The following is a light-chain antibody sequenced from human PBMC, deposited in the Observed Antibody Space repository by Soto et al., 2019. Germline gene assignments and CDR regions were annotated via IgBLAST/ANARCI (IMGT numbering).Light chain of an antibody. CDR3: SSYVGSNNFV. CDR2: EVD. V-gene: IGLV2-8*01. J-gene: IGLJ1*01. Sequence: QSALTQPPSASGSPGQSVTVSCTGSSSDIEDYNYVSWYQQHPGKAPKLMIYEVDKRPSGVPDRFSGSKSGNTAFLTLPGLQAEDDADYYCSSYVGSNNFVFGTGTKLTVL. CDR1: SSDIEDYNY.